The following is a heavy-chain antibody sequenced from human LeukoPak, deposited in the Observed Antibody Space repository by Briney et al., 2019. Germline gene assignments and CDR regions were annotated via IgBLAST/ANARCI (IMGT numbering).Heavy chain of an antibody. V-gene: IGHV1-18*01. CDR3: AYHRVSSVVTATSFDY. D-gene: IGHD2-21*02. J-gene: IGHJ4*02. CDR1: GYTFTSYG. CDR2: ISAYNGNT. Sequence: ALVKVSCKASGYTFTSYGISWVRQAPGQGLEWMGWISAYNGNTNYAQKLQGRVTMTTDTSTSTAYMELRSLRSDDTAVYYCAYHRVSSVVTATSFDYWGQGTLVTVSS.